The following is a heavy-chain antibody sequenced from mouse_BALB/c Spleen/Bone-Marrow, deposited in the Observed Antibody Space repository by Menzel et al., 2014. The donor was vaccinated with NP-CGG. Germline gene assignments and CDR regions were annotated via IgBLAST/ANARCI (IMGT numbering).Heavy chain of an antibody. CDR1: GYTFTSYW. Sequence: QVQLQQSGVEFVKPGASVKLSCKASGYTFTSYWMHWVKQRPGQGLEWIGEIDPSDSYTKYNQNFKGKATLTVDKSSSTAYMQLSSLTSEDSAVYYCARTYYDYDCFAYWGQGTLVTVSA. CDR3: ARTYYDYDCFAY. J-gene: IGHJ3*01. D-gene: IGHD2-4*01. CDR2: IDPSDSYT. V-gene: IGHV1-69*02.